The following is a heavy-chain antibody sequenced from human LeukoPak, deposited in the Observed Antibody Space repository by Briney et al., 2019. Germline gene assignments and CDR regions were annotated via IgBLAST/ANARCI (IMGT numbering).Heavy chain of an antibody. CDR2: INHSGRT. D-gene: IGHD5-18*01. CDR3: ARAGYGFPSRGEHDY. V-gene: IGHV4-34*01. J-gene: IGHJ4*02. Sequence: SETLSLTCAVYGGSFSGNCWTWIRQPPGKGLEWIGEINHSGRTNYNPSLKSRVTISVDTSKNQFSLKLSSVTAADTAVYYCARAGYGFPSRGEHDYWGQGTLVTVSS. CDR1: GGSFSGNC.